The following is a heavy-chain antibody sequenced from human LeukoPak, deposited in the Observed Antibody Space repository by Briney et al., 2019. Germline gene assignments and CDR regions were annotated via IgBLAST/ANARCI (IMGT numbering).Heavy chain of an antibody. V-gene: IGHV3-33*01. CDR1: GFTFSSYG. CDR2: IWYDGSNK. Sequence: GGSLRLSCAASGFTFSSYGMHWVRQAPGKGLEWVAVIWYDGSNKYYADSVKGRFTISRDNSKNTLYLQMNSLRAEDTAVYYRARTMTTVTTLDYWGQGTLVTVSS. CDR3: ARTMTTVTTLDY. D-gene: IGHD4-11*01. J-gene: IGHJ4*02.